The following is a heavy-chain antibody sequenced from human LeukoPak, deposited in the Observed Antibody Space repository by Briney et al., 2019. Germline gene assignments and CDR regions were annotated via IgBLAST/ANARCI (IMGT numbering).Heavy chain of an antibody. CDR1: GYIFTTYY. J-gene: IGHJ4*02. Sequence: ASVKVSCKASGYIFTTYYIHWERQAPGQGLEWMGIINPSGGTTSYAQKFQGRVTMTRDTSTSTVYMELSSLRSEDTAVYYCAREWVVPAFDYWGQGTLVTVSS. V-gene: IGHV1-46*01. D-gene: IGHD2-2*01. CDR2: INPSGGTT. CDR3: AREWVVPAFDY.